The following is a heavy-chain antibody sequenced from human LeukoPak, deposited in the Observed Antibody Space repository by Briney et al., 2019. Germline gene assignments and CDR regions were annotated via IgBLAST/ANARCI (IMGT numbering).Heavy chain of an antibody. Sequence: SETLSLTCTVSGGSVSSGSYYWSWIRQPPGKGLEWIGYIYYSGSTNYNPSLKSRVTISVDTSKNQFSLKLSSVTAADTAVYYCARDLLYSGSNARGGPLHYYYYMDVWGKGTTVTVSS. CDR3: ARDLLYSGSNARGGPLHYYYYMDV. J-gene: IGHJ6*03. V-gene: IGHV4-61*01. CDR2: IYYSGST. CDR1: GGSVSSGSYY. D-gene: IGHD6-6*01.